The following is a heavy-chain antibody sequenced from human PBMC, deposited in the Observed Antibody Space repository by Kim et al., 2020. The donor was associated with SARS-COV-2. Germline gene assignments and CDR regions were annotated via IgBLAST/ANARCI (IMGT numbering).Heavy chain of an antibody. D-gene: IGHD6-13*01. J-gene: IGHJ4*02. V-gene: IGHV3-13*01. CDR2: T. CDR3: ARGTSIAALDY. Sequence: TYYPGSVKGRFTISRENAKNSLYLQMNSLRAGDTAVYYCARGTSIAALDYWGQGTLVTVSS.